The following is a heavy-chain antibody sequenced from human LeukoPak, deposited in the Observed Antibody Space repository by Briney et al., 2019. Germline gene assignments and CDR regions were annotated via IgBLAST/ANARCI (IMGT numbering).Heavy chain of an antibody. D-gene: IGHD6-19*01. V-gene: IGHV4-38-2*01. J-gene: IGHJ4*02. CDR1: GCSISSGYY. Sequence: KSSETLSLTCAVSGCSISSGYYWGWIRQPPGKGLEWIGSIYHSGSTYYNPSLKSRVTISVDTSKNQFSLKLSSVTAADTAVYYCAAAVAGKLDYWGQGTLVTVSS. CDR3: AAAVAGKLDY. CDR2: IYHSGST.